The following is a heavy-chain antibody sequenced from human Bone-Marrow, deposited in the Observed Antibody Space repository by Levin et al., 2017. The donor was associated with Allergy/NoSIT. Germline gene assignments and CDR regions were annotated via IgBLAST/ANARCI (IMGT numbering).Heavy chain of an antibody. CDR2: ISGSGGST. V-gene: IGHV3-23*01. CDR1: GFTFSSYA. Sequence: GGSLRLSCAASGFTFSSYAMSWVRQAPGKGLEWVSAISGSGGSTYYADSVKGRFTISRDNSKNTLYLQINSLRAEDTAVYYCAKGQAWTTGTTRNYDYYMDVWGKGTTVTVSS. J-gene: IGHJ6*03. CDR3: AKGQAWTTGTTRNYDYYMDV. D-gene: IGHD1-1*01.